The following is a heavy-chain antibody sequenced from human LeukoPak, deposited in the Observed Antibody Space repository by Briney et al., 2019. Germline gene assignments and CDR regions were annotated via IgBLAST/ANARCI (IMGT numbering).Heavy chain of an antibody. V-gene: IGHV4-34*01. D-gene: IGHD3-3*01. CDR1: GGSVFSGYY. J-gene: IGHJ3*02. CDR3: ARSVWSRAFDI. CDR2: INHSGST. Sequence: PSETLSLTCTVSGGSVFSGYYWSWIRQPPGKGLEWIGEINHSGSTNYNPSLKSRVTISVDTSKNQFSLKLSSVTAADTAVYYCARSVWSRAFDIWGQGTIVTVSS.